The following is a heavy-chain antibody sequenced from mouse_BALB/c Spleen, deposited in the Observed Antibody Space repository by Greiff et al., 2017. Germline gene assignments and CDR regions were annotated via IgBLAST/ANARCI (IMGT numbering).Heavy chain of an antibody. CDR1: GFTFSDYY. CDR2: ISDGGSYT. J-gene: IGHJ3*01. Sequence: EVMLVESGGGLVKPGGSLKLSCAASGFTFSDYYMYWVRQTPEKRLEWVATISDGGSYTYYPDSVKGRFTISRDNAKNNLYLQMSSLKSEDTAMYYCATSGFPRGFAYWGQGTLVTVSA. V-gene: IGHV5-4*02. CDR3: ATSGFPRGFAY.